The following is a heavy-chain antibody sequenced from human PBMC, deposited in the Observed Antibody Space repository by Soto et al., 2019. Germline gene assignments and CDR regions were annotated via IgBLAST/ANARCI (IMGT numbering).Heavy chain of an antibody. Sequence: GESLKISCQGSGYRFTSSWIGWVRQMPGKGLEWLGNVYPSDSDTRYSPSFQGQVTISADKSISTAYLQWSSLKASDTAMYYCARQGTYYGGGGMDVWGQGTTVTVSS. V-gene: IGHV5-51*01. CDR3: ARQGTYYGGGGMDV. CDR2: VYPSDSDT. D-gene: IGHD3-10*01. J-gene: IGHJ6*02. CDR1: GYRFTSSW.